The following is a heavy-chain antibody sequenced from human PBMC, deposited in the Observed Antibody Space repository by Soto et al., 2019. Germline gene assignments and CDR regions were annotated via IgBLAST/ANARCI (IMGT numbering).Heavy chain of an antibody. CDR3: ARAQTFYYSSDGNYPYVY. CDR1: RYSFSSYW. V-gene: IGHV5-51*01. D-gene: IGHD2-15*01. Sequence: GESLKISCTGSRYSFSSYWIGWVRQKPGKGLEWMGIINPVDSYTRYSPSFLGQVTFSADKSIKTAYLQWSSLKASDTAIYYCARAQTFYYSSDGNYPYVYWGLETRVTISS. J-gene: IGHJ4*02. CDR2: INPVDSYT.